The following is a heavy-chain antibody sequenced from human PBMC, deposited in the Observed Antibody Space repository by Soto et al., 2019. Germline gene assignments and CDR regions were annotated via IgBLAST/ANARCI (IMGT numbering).Heavy chain of an antibody. CDR3: AREITAYWYFDL. V-gene: IGHV1-8*01. CDR1: GYTFTSYD. Sequence: QVQLVQSGAEVKKPGASVKVSCKASGYTFTSYDINWVRQATGQGLEWMGWMNPNSGNTGYAQKFQGRVTMTRNTSLSTAYMELSSLRSDDTAVYYCAREITAYWYFDLWGRGTLVTVSS. J-gene: IGHJ2*01. CDR2: MNPNSGNT. D-gene: IGHD3-16*01.